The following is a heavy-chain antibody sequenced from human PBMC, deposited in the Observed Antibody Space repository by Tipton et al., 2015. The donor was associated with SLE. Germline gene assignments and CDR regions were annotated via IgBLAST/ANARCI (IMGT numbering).Heavy chain of an antibody. Sequence: TLSLTCAVYGGSFSGYYWSWIRQPPGKGLEWIGEINHSGSTNYNPSLKSRVTISVDTSKNQFSLKLSSVTAADTAVYYCARGGYYDSSGYSLGYWGQGTLVTVSS. CDR3: ARGGYYDSSGYSLGY. CDR2: INHSGST. CDR1: GGSFSGYY. D-gene: IGHD3-22*01. V-gene: IGHV4-34*01. J-gene: IGHJ4*02.